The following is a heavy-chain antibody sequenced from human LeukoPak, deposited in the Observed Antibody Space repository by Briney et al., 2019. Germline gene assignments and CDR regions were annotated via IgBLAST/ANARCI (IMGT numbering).Heavy chain of an antibody. D-gene: IGHD3-16*01. CDR3: ARDLDWGKAADY. V-gene: IGHV3-33*01. J-gene: IGHJ4*02. Sequence: GGSLRLSCAASGFPFSSYGMHWVRQAPGKGLEWVALIWYDGSYKYYADSVKGRFTISRDNSKNTLYLQMNGLRADDTAVYYFARDLDWGKAADYWGQGNLVIVSS. CDR2: IWYDGSYK. CDR1: GFPFSSYG.